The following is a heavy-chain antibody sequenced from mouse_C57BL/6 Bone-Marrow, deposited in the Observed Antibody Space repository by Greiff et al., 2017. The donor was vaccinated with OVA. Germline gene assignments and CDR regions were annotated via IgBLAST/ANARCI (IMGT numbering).Heavy chain of an antibody. Sequence: EVQLVESGEGLVKPGGSLKLSCAASGFTFSSYAMSWVRQTPEKRLEWVAYISSGGDYIYYADTVKGRFTISRDNARNTLYLQMSSLKSEDTAMYYCTRDSHYGSSWYFDVWGTGTTVTVSS. CDR2: ISSGGDYI. CDR3: TRDSHYGSSWYFDV. J-gene: IGHJ1*03. D-gene: IGHD1-1*01. CDR1: GFTFSSYA. V-gene: IGHV5-9-1*02.